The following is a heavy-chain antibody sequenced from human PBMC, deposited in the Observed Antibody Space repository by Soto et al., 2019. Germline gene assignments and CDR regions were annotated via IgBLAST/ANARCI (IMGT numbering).Heavy chain of an antibody. J-gene: IGHJ4*02. CDR2: IWYDGSKK. CDR1: GFTFSSSG. CDR3: ARDPSVAGYYFDY. V-gene: IGHV3-33*01. Sequence: LRLSCAASGFTFSSSGFHWVRQAPGKGLEWVGLIWYDGSKKYYADSVKGRFTISRDNSKNTRYLQMNSLRAEDTAVYSCARDPSVAGYYFDYWGQGTMVTVSS. D-gene: IGHD6-19*01.